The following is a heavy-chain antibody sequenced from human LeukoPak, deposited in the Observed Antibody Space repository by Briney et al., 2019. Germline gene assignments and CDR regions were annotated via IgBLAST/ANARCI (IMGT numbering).Heavy chain of an antibody. J-gene: IGHJ4*02. V-gene: IGHV5-51*01. D-gene: IGHD3-16*01. CDR2: VYPDDSAA. CDR3: ARSRVWGDSRWAFDY. Sequence: GDSLKISCQGSGYSFSSFWVRWVRQTPGKGLEWMGVVYPDDSAARYSLSFQGQITFSPDKSLDPAYLQWSSLRASDTGIYFCARSRVWGDSRWAFDYWGQGTPVTVSS. CDR1: GYSFSSFW.